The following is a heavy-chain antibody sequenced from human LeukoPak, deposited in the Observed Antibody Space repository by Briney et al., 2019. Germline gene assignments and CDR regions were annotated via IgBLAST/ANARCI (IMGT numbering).Heavy chain of an antibody. CDR2: IAYDGSNK. CDR1: GFTFSNYG. CDR3: AKEGGRSWFGQLSPYYFDY. D-gene: IGHD3-10*01. V-gene: IGHV3-30*18. Sequence: PGGSLRLSCAAPGFTFSNYGMHWVRQAPGKGLERVAVIAYDGSNKYYADSVKGRFTISRDNSKNTLYLQMNSLRAEDTAVYYCAKEGGRSWFGQLSPYYFDYWGQGTLVTVSS. J-gene: IGHJ4*02.